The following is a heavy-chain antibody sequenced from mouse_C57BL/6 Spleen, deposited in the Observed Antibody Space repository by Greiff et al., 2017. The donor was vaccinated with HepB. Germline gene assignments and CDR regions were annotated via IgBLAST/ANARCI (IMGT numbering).Heavy chain of an antibody. Sequence: VQLQQSGPELVKPGASVKISCKASGYTFTDYYMNWVKQSHGKSLEWIGDINPNNGGTSYNQKFKGKATLTVDKSSSTAYMERRSLTSEDAAVYYCANYDYDVGGFAYWGKGTLVTVSA. CDR1: GYTFTDYY. V-gene: IGHV1-26*01. CDR3: ANYDYDVGGFAY. D-gene: IGHD2-4*01. CDR2: INPNNGGT. J-gene: IGHJ3*01.